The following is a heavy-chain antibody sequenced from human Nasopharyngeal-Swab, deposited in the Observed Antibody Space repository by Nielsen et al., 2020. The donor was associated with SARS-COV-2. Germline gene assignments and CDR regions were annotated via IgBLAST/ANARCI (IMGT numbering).Heavy chain of an antibody. J-gene: IGHJ2*01. CDR1: GGSISSGSYY. V-gene: IGHV4-61*02. CDR2: MYTSGST. CDR3: ARGQATGLVVVTSSGYFDL. D-gene: IGHD2-21*02. Sequence: LRLSCTASGGSISSGSYYWSWIRQPAGKGLEWIGRMYTSGSTTYNPSLKSRVTISVDTSKNQLSLKLSSVTAADTAVYYCARGQATGLVVVTSSGYFDLWGRGTLVTVSS.